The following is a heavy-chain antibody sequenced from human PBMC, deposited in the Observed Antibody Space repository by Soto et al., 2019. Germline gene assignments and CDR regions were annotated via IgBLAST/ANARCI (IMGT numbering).Heavy chain of an antibody. CDR3: ARKVHHQRIYCYYCYGMDV. V-gene: IGHV3-23*01. CDR1: GFTFSSYA. Sequence: GGSLRLSCAASGFTFSSYAMSWVRQAPGKGLEWVSAISGSGGSTYYADSVKGRFTISRDNSKNTLYLQMNSLRAEDTAVYYCARKVHHQRIYCYYCYGMDVWGQGTTVTVSS. CDR2: ISGSGGST. J-gene: IGHJ6*02.